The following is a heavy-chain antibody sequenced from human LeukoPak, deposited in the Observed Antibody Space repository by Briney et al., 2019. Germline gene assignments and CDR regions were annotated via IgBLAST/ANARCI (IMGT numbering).Heavy chain of an antibody. CDR3: AKARIPLQRYFDWLSDY. J-gene: IGHJ4*02. V-gene: IGHV3-23*01. CDR2: ISGSGGST. D-gene: IGHD3-9*01. CDR1: GFTFSSYG. Sequence: GGSLRLSCAASGFTFSSYGMSWVRQAPGKGLEWVSSISGSGGSTYYADSVKGRFTISRDKSKNTLYLQMNSLSAEDTAVYYCAKARIPLQRYFDWLSDYWGEGTLVTVSS.